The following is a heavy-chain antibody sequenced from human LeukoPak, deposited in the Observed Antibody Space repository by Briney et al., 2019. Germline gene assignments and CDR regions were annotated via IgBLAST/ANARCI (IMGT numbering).Heavy chain of an antibody. CDR2: ISAYDGNT. J-gene: IGHJ6*02. CDR1: GYSFTTYG. V-gene: IGHV1-18*01. D-gene: IGHD3-16*02. CDR3: ARDRAHLITFGGVIVWSGMDV. Sequence: ASVKVSCKASGYSFTTYGLNWVRQAPGQGLEWMGWISAYDGNTNYAQNLQGRVTMTTDTSTNTAYMELRSLRSDDTAVYYCARDRAHLITFGGVIVWSGMDVWGQGTTVTVSS.